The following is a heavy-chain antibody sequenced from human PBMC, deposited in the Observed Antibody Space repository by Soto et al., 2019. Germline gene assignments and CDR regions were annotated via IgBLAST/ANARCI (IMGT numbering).Heavy chain of an antibody. V-gene: IGHV3-11*06. CDR1: GFTFSDYY. D-gene: IGHD6-19*01. Sequence: GGSLRLSCAASGFTFSDYYMSWIRQAPGKGLEWVSYISSSSSYTNYADSVKGRFTISRDNAKNSLYLQMNSLRAEDTAVYYCARDLQGFEYSSGWSVDYWGQGTLVTSPQ. J-gene: IGHJ4*02. CDR3: ARDLQGFEYSSGWSVDY. CDR2: ISSSSSYT.